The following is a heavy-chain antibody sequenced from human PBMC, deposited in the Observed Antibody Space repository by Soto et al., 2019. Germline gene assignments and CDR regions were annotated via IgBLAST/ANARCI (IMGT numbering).Heavy chain of an antibody. V-gene: IGHV1-69*02. Sequence: SVKVSCKASGGTFSRYSITWVRQAPGHGLEWIGRIIPIFGIASYAQKFQGRVTITADESTSTAYMELSSLRSDDTAVYYCAASCVGCGGFNYYGMDVWGQGTTVTV. D-gene: IGHD2-21*01. CDR1: GGTFSRYS. CDR3: AASCVGCGGFNYYGMDV. CDR2: IIPIFGIA. J-gene: IGHJ6*02.